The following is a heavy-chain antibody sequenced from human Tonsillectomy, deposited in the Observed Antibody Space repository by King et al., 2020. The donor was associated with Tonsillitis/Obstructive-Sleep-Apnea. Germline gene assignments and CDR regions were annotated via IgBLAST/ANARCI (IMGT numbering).Heavy chain of an antibody. D-gene: IGHD3-3*01. Sequence: QLQESGPGLVKPSGTLSLTCAVSGGSFSSSNWWSWVRQPPGEGLEWIGEIYHRGSTHYNPSLKSRVTISVDKSKKQFSLKLSFVTAADTAVYYCARAEYDPDAFDIWGQGTMVTVSS. J-gene: IGHJ3*02. CDR2: IYHRGST. CDR3: ARAEYDPDAFDI. CDR1: GGSFSSSNW. V-gene: IGHV4-4*02.